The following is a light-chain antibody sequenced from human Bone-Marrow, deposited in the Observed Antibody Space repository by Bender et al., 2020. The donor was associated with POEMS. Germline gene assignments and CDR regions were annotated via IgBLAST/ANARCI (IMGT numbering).Light chain of an antibody. J-gene: IGLJ3*02. Sequence: QSALTQPAAVSGSPGQSITISCTGTSTDVGGYKYVSWYQHHPGKAPKLMIYDVSKRPSGVPDRFSGSKSGTTASLTISGLQAEDEADYYCCSYAGSSSWVFGGGTKLSVL. CDR1: STDVGGYKY. V-gene: IGLV2-11*01. CDR2: DVS. CDR3: CSYAGSSSWV.